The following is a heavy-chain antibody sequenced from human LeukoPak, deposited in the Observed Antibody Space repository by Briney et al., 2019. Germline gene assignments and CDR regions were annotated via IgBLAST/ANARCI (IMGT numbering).Heavy chain of an antibody. V-gene: IGHV3-53*01. Sequence: GGSLRLSCAASGFTVSSNYMSWVRQAPGKGLEWVSVIYSGGSTYYADSVKGRFTISRDNSKNTLYLQMNSLRAEDTAVYDCARGSYRPTPDYWGQGTLVTVSS. CDR3: ARGSYRPTPDY. CDR1: GFTVSSNY. D-gene: IGHD3-16*02. J-gene: IGHJ4*02. CDR2: IYSGGST.